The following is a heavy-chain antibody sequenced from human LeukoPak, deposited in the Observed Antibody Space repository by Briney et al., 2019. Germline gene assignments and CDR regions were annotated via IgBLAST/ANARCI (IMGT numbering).Heavy chain of an antibody. Sequence: ASVTVSCKASGYTFTSYGISWVRQAPGQGLEWMGWISAYNGNTNYSQKFQGRVTITRDTSASTAYMELSSLRSEDTAVYYCARSSPQHVLRFLEWLLPSDVWGQGTTVTVSS. D-gene: IGHD3-3*01. CDR3: ARSSPQHVLRFLEWLLPSDV. CDR1: GYTFTSYG. J-gene: IGHJ6*02. V-gene: IGHV1-18*01. CDR2: ISAYNGNT.